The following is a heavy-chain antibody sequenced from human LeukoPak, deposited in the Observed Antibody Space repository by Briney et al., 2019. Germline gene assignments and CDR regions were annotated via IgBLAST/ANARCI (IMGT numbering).Heavy chain of an antibody. Sequence: GGSLRLSSAASGFTFSNYWMNWVRQAPGKGLEWVANIKQDGGEKSYVDSVKGRFTISRDNAKNSLYLQMNSLRAEDTAVYYCARDSYYDSSGVAFDIWGQGTMVTVSS. CDR3: ARDSYYDSSGVAFDI. CDR1: GFTFSNYW. J-gene: IGHJ3*02. D-gene: IGHD3-22*01. V-gene: IGHV3-7*01. CDR2: IKQDGGEK.